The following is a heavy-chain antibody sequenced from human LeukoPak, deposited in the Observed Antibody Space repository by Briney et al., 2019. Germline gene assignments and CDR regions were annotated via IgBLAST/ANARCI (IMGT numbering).Heavy chain of an antibody. Sequence: SQTLSLTYAISGDSVSSNSATWNWIRQSPSRGLEWLGRTCYKSKWVNDYAVSVKSRININPDTSKNQVSLQLNSVTPEDTAVYYCARGRDTALGSWGQGTLVTVSS. CDR2: TCYKSKWVN. CDR1: GDSVSSNSAT. D-gene: IGHD5-18*01. V-gene: IGHV6-1*01. J-gene: IGHJ4*02. CDR3: ARGRDTALGS.